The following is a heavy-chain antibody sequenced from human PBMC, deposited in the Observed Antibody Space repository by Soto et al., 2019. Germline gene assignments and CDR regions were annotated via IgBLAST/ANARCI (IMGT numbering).Heavy chain of an antibody. CDR2: IYYSGST. CDR3: ARDEDGYNCPSLQH. D-gene: IGHD1-1*01. J-gene: IGHJ1*01. V-gene: IGHV4-59*01. CDR1: DGYISGYY. Sequence: LLPLSLPCTVSDGYISGYYWSWIRQPPGKGLEWIGYIYYSGSTNYNPSLKSRVTISVDTSKNQFSLKLSSVTAADTAVYYCARDEDGYNCPSLQHWGQGTLVTVSS.